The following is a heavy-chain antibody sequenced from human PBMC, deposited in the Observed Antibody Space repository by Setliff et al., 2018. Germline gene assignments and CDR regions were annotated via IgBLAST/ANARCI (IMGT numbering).Heavy chain of an antibody. CDR1: GGSISSGDYY. CDR2: IYYSGST. V-gene: IGHV4-30-4*08. Sequence: PSETLSLTCTVSGGSISSGDYYWSWIRQPPEKGLEFVGYIYYSGSTYYNPSLKSRVTISIDTSKNQFSLKVNSVTAADTAVYYCASAPLLYSDSSGLSGTFDIWGQGTMVTVSS. J-gene: IGHJ3*02. D-gene: IGHD3-22*01. CDR3: ASAPLLYSDSSGLSGTFDI.